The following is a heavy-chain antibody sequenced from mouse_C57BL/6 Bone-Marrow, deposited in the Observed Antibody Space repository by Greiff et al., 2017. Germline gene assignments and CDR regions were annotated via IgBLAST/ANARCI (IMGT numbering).Heavy chain of an antibody. CDR3: ARMRGYYGSSPWFAY. CDR2: IWWDDDK. Sequence: ESGPGILQPSQTLSLTCSFSGFSLSTFGMGVGWIRQPSGKGLEWLAHIWWDDDKDYNPALKSRLTISKDTSKNQVFLKIANVDTADTATYYCARMRGYYGSSPWFAYWGQGTLVTVSA. V-gene: IGHV8-8*01. CDR1: GFSLSTFGMG. J-gene: IGHJ3*01. D-gene: IGHD1-1*01.